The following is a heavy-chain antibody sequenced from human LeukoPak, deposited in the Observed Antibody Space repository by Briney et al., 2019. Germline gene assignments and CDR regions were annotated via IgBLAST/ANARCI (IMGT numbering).Heavy chain of an antibody. V-gene: IGHV4-34*01. CDR3: ARDTYYYGSGSYRGTDY. CDR2: INHSGST. J-gene: IGHJ4*02. CDR1: GGSFSGYY. D-gene: IGHD3-10*01. Sequence: SETLSLTCAVYGGSFSGYYWSWIRQPPGKGLEWIGEINHSGSTNYNPSLKSRVTISVDTSKNQFSLKLSSVTAADTAVYYCARDTYYYGSGSYRGTDYWGQGTLVTVSS.